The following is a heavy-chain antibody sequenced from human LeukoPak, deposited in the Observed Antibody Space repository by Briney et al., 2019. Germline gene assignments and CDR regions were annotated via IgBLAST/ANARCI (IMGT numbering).Heavy chain of an antibody. Sequence: SETLSLTCAVSGGSISSGNWWSWVRQSPGKGLEWIGEIYHSGSTNYNPSLKSRVTISVDKPKNQFSLKLNSVTAADTAVYYCAKSNGYGLVDIWGQGTMVTVSS. J-gene: IGHJ3*02. D-gene: IGHD3-10*01. V-gene: IGHV4-4*02. CDR1: GGSISSGNW. CDR3: AKSNGYGLVDI. CDR2: IYHSGST.